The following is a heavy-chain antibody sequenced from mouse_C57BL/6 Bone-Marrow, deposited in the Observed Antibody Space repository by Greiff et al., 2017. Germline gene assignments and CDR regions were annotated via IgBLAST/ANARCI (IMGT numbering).Heavy chain of an antibody. CDR1: GYTFTSYW. J-gene: IGHJ4*01. D-gene: IGHD2-1*01. CDR3: ARLGGNYVYYYAMDY. V-gene: IGHV1-64*01. CDR2: IHPNSGST. Sequence: QVQLLQPGAELVKPGASVKLSCKASGYTFTSYWMPWVKQRPGQGLEWIAMIHPNSGSTNYNEKFKRKATLTVDKSSSTAYMQLSSLISEDAAVYYYARLGGNYVYYYAMDYWGQGTSVTVSS.